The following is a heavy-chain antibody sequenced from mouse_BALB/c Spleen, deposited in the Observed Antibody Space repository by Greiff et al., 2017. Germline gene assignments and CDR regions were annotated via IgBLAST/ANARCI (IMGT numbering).Heavy chain of an antibody. D-gene: IGHD2-4*01. Sequence: EVQLQQSGAELVRSGASVKLSCTASGFNITDYYMHWVKQRPEQGLEWIGWIDPENGDTEYAPKFQGKATMTADTSSNTAYLQLSSLTSEATAVYYCARDYDGNWYFDVWGAGTTVTVSS. CDR2: IDPENGDT. CDR3: ARDYDGNWYFDV. J-gene: IGHJ1*01. V-gene: IGHV14-4*02. CDR1: GFNITDYY.